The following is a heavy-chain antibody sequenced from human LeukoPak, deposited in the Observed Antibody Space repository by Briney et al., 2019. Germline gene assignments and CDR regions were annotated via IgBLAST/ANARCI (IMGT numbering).Heavy chain of an antibody. CDR3: ARAPSESGGYDPKYFRH. V-gene: IGHV3-74*01. CDR2: IKSDGST. CDR1: GFIFSTYW. J-gene: IGHJ1*01. Sequence: PGGSLRLSYAASGFIFSTYWMQWVRHAPGKGLVWVSRIKSDGSTNYADSVKGRFTISRDNAKNTLSLQMNSLRPEDTGVYYCARAPSESGGYDPKYFRHWGQGTLVTVSS. D-gene: IGHD3-22*01.